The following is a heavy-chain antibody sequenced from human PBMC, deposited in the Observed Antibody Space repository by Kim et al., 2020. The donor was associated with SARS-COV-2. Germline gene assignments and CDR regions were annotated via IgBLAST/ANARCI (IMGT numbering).Heavy chain of an antibody. CDR3: ARRIVGPWMGGAFDY. CDR2: IYPGDSDT. V-gene: IGHV5-51*01. D-gene: IGHD3-22*01. J-gene: IGHJ4*02. CDR1: GYSFTSYW. Sequence: GESLKISCKGSGYSFTSYWIGWVRQMPGKGLEWMGIIYPGDSDTRYSPSFQGQVTISADKSISTAYLQWSSLKASDTAMYYCARRIVGPWMGGAFDYWGQGTLVTVSS.